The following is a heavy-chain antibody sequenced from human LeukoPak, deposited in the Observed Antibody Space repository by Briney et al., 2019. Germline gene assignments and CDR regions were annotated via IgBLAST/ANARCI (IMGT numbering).Heavy chain of an antibody. CDR3: AKRIDSSSWEYYFDY. V-gene: IGHV3-23*01. CDR2: ISGSGGST. J-gene: IGHJ4*02. D-gene: IGHD6-13*01. CDR1: GFTFSSYA. Sequence: PGGSLRLSCAASGFTFSSYAMSWVRQAPGKGLEWVSAISGSGGSTYYADSVKGRFTISRDNSKNTLYLQMNSLRAEDTAVYYCAKRIDSSSWEYYFDYWGQGILVTVSS.